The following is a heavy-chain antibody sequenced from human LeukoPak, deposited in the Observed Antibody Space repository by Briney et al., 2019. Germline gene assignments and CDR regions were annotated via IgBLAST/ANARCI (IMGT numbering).Heavy chain of an antibody. CDR2: IYTSGSS. D-gene: IGHD3-9*01. CDR3: ARVRYYDILTGYYTVPLIDY. V-gene: IGHV4-4*07. Sequence: SETLSLTCTVSGGSISSYYWSWIRQPAGKGLEWIGRIYTSGSSNYNPSLKSRDTMSVDTSKNQFSLKLSSVTAADTAVYYCARVRYYDILTGYYTVPLIDYWGQGTLVTVSS. J-gene: IGHJ4*02. CDR1: GGSISSYY.